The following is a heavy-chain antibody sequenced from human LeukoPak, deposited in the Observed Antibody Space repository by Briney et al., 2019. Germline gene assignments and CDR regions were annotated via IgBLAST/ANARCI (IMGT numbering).Heavy chain of an antibody. CDR2: ISAYNGNT. V-gene: IGHV1-18*01. D-gene: IGHD2-2*01. Sequence: ASVKVSCKASGYTFTSYGISWVRQAPGQGLEWMGWISAYNGNTNYAQKLQGRVTMTTDTSTSTAYMELRSLRSDDTAVYYCARDMPGLGQASFDYWGQGTLVTVSS. J-gene: IGHJ4*02. CDR1: GYTFTSYG. CDR3: ARDMPGLGQASFDY.